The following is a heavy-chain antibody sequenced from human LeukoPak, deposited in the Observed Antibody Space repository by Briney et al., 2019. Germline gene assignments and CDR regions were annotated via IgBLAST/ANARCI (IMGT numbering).Heavy chain of an antibody. CDR2: IYYSGNT. D-gene: IGHD4-23*01. J-gene: IGHJ4*02. V-gene: IGHV4-39*01. Sequence: SETLSLTCTVSGGSISSSGYYWGWIRQPPGKGLEWIGSIYYSGNTYYNPSLKTRVTISVDTSKRQFSLKLSSVTASDTALYYCARHSSMTTVVFVYWGQGTLVTVSS. CDR1: GGSISSSGYY. CDR3: ARHSSMTTVVFVY.